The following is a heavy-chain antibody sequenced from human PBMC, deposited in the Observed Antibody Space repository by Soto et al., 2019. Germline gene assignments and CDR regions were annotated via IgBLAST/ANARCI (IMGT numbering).Heavy chain of an antibody. CDR1: GFGFRTSG. D-gene: IGHD2-15*01. V-gene: IGHV3-33*01. CDR3: ARGLPKDAGGAFDI. Sequence: QVHLVESGGGVVQPGRSLTLSGAACGFGFRTSGMHWFRQAPGKGLEWVTGMWYDGHVEGYLDSVKGRFTISRDNSNSLMSLQMSNLRVDDTAVYYCARGLPKDAGGAFDIWGHGTMVTVSS. CDR2: MWYDGHVE. J-gene: IGHJ3*02.